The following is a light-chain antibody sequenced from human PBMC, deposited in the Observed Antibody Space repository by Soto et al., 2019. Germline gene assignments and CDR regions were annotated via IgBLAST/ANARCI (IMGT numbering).Light chain of an antibody. CDR2: DDS. Sequence: SYELTQPPSVSVAPGQTARIACGGTNIETKSVHWYQQKPGQAPVLVVYDDSRRPSGIPERFSGSNSGNTATLTISRVEAGDEADYHCQVWDTTSDHVVFGGGTKVTVL. CDR3: QVWDTTSDHVV. V-gene: IGLV3-21*02. CDR1: NIETKS. J-gene: IGLJ2*01.